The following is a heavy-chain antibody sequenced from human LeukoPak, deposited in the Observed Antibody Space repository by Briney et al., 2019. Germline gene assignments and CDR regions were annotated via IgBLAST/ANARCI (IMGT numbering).Heavy chain of an antibody. J-gene: IGHJ5*02. V-gene: IGHV1-18*01. D-gene: IGHD2-15*01. CDR1: GYTFTNYG. Sequence: ASVKVSCKASGYTFTNYGITWVRQAPGQGLEWMGWISAYNGNTNYAQKLQGRVTMTIDKTTSTAYMELRSLRFDDTAVYYCARGGANCSGGRCPLNWFDPWGQGTPVTVSS. CDR2: ISAYNGNT. CDR3: ARGGANCSGGRCPLNWFDP.